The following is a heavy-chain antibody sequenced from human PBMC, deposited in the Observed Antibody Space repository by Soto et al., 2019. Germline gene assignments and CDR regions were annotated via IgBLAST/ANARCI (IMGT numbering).Heavy chain of an antibody. J-gene: IGHJ6*02. CDR3: ARGGREGGRGDV. V-gene: IGHV3-30-3*01. CDR1: GFTFSSYA. D-gene: IGHD2-15*01. CDR2: ISYDGSNK. Sequence: QVQLVESGGGVVQPGRSLRLSCAASGFTFSSYAMHWVRQAPGKGLEWVAVISYDGSNKYYADSVKGRFTISRDNSKNTLYLQMNSLRAEDTAVYYCARGGREGGRGDVWGQGTTVTVSS.